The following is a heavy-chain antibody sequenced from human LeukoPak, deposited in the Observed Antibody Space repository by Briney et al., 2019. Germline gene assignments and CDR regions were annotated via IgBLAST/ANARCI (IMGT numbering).Heavy chain of an antibody. J-gene: IGHJ3*02. V-gene: IGHV4-34*01. CDR2: INHSGST. CDR3: ARKYYDSSGYYYAAAFDI. CDR1: GGSFSGYY. D-gene: IGHD3-22*01. Sequence: SETLSLTCAVYGGSFSGYYWSWIRQPPGKGLEWIGEINHSGSTYYNPSLKSRVTISVDTSKNQFSLKLSSVTAADTAVYYCARKYYDSSGYYYAAAFDIWGQGTMVTVSS.